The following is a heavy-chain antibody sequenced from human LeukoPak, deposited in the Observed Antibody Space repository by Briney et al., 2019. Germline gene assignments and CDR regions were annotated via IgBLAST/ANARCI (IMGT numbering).Heavy chain of an antibody. CDR2: IYSGGST. V-gene: IGHV3-66*01. CDR1: GFTVSSNY. Sequence: PGGSLTLSCAASGFTVSSNYMSWVRQAPGKGLEWVSVIYSGGSTYYADSVKGRFTISKDNSKNTLYLQMNSLRAEDTAVYYCARGLVVAADYYFDYWGQGTLVTVSS. J-gene: IGHJ4*02. D-gene: IGHD2-15*01. CDR3: ARGLVVAADYYFDY.